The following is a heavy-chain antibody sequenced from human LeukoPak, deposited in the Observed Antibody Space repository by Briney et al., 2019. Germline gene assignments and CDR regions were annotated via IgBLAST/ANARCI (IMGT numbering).Heavy chain of an antibody. CDR1: EFTFSSYA. CDR2: ISGSGGST. Sequence: GGSLRLSCAASEFTFSSYAMSWVRQAPGKGLEWVSAISGSGGSTYYADSVKGRFTISRDNSKNTLYLQMNSLRAEDTAVYYCAAVAATSGIDSYYYYMDVWGKGTTVTVSS. V-gene: IGHV3-23*01. J-gene: IGHJ6*03. CDR3: AAVAATSGIDSYYYYMDV. D-gene: IGHD6-13*01.